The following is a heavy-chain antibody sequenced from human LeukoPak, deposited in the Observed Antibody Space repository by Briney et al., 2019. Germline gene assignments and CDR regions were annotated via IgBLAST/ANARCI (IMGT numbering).Heavy chain of an antibody. D-gene: IGHD1-1*01. Sequence: GGCLRLSCAASGFTFSSYWMHWVRQAPGKGLVWVSRITTDGSSTNYADSVKGRFTISRDNAKNTLYLQMNSLRAEDSAVYYCGTGPRNDGEDDWGQGTLVSVSS. V-gene: IGHV3-74*01. CDR2: ITTDGSST. J-gene: IGHJ4*02. CDR3: GTGPRNDGEDD. CDR1: GFTFSSYW.